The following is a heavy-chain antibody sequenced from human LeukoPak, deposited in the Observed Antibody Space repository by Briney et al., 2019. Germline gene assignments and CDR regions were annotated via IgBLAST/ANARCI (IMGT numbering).Heavy chain of an antibody. Sequence: ASVKVSCKASGYTFTSYGISWVRQAPGQGLEWMGWISAYNGNTNYAQKLQGRVTMTTDTSTSTAYMEPRSLRSDDTAVYYCARVRTGTTLVYYYYGMDVWGQGTTVTVSS. J-gene: IGHJ6*02. CDR1: GYTFTSYG. D-gene: IGHD1-7*01. CDR2: ISAYNGNT. CDR3: ARVRTGTTLVYYYYGMDV. V-gene: IGHV1-18*01.